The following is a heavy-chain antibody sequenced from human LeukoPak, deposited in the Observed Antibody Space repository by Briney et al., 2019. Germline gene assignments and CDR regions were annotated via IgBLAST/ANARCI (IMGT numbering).Heavy chain of an antibody. Sequence: GESLKISCKTSGYSFTDYWIGWVRQMPGKGLEWMGFIYPSDSGTRYSPSFQGQVTISADKSISTAYLQWSSLKASDTAMYYCARGSSSWDYWGQGTLVTVSS. CDR1: GYSFTDYW. CDR3: ARGSSSWDY. J-gene: IGHJ4*02. CDR2: IYPSDSGT. V-gene: IGHV5-51*01. D-gene: IGHD6-13*01.